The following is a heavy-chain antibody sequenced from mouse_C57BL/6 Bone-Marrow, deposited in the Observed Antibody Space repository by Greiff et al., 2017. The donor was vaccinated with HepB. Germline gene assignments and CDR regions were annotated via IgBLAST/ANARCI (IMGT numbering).Heavy chain of an antibody. Sequence: QVQLQQSGPELVKPGASVKISCKASGYAFSSSWMNWVKQRPGKGLEWIGRIYPGDGDTNYNGKFKGKATLTADKSSSTAYMQLSSLTSEDSAVYFCARSVYSNYDAMDYWGQGTSVTVSS. J-gene: IGHJ4*01. CDR3: ARSVYSNYDAMDY. V-gene: IGHV1-82*01. CDR2: IYPGDGDT. D-gene: IGHD2-5*01. CDR1: GYAFSSSW.